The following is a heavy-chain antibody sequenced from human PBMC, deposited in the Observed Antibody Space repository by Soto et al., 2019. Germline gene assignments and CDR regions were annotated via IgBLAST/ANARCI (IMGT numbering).Heavy chain of an antibody. CDR3: AAYGSGSYYGGAYYFDY. CDR1: GFTFTSSA. D-gene: IGHD3-10*01. J-gene: IGHJ4*02. Sequence: SVKVSCKASGFTFTSSAVQWVRQARGQRLEWIGWIVVGSGNTNYAQKFQERVTITRDMSTSIAYMELSSLRSEDTAVYYCAAYGSGSYYGGAYYFDYWGQGTLVTVSS. V-gene: IGHV1-58*01. CDR2: IVVGSGNT.